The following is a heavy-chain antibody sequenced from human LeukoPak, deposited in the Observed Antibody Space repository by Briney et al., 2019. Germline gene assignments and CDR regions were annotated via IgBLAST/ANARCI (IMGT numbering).Heavy chain of an antibody. CDR1: GDSISSHY. J-gene: IGHJ4*02. Sequence: PSETLSLTCTVSGDSISSHYWSWIRQPPGKGLEWIGYIYYSGSINYNPSLKSRVTISVDTSKNQFSLKLSSVTAADTAVYYCARGVAPYSSEIDYWGQGTLVTVSS. V-gene: IGHV4-59*08. CDR2: IYYSGSI. D-gene: IGHD6-19*01. CDR3: ARGVAPYSSEIDY.